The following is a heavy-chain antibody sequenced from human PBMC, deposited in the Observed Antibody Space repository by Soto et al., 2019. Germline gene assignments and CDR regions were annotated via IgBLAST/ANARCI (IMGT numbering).Heavy chain of an antibody. CDR1: GFTFSSYA. D-gene: IGHD2-2*01. V-gene: IGHV3-23*01. CDR2: IGESGTPT. J-gene: IGHJ6*01. Sequence: EVQLLESGGGLVQPGGSLRLSCAASGFTFSSYAMKWVRQAPGKGMEWVSLIGESGTPTYYADSVKGRFTISRDNSGNTLFVEMYSLRAEDTAVYYCARYIPGVRYYGMDVW. CDR3: ARYIPGVRYYGMDV.